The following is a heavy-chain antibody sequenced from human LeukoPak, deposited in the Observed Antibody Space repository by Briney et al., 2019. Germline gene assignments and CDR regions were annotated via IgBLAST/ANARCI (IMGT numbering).Heavy chain of an antibody. CDR3: AREVCFGESTYYFDC. D-gene: IGHD3-10*01. V-gene: IGHV3-11*01. CDR1: GFTFSDYY. Sequence: PGGSLRLSCAASGFTFSDYYMTWIRQAPGKGLEWVSYISSSGSTIYSADSVKGRFTISRDNAKNSLYLQMNSLRAEDTAVYYCAREVCFGESTYYFDCWGQGTLVTVSS. J-gene: IGHJ4*02. CDR2: ISSSGSTI.